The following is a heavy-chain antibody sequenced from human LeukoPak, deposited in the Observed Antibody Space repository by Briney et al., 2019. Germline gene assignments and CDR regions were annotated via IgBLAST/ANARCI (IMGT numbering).Heavy chain of an antibody. CDR3: ASSGGLAVAGRY. D-gene: IGHD6-19*01. CDR2: ISGSGSNT. V-gene: IGHV3-21*01. Sequence: PGGSLRLSCAPSGFTFSSYAMSWVRQAPGRGLEWVSAISGSGSNTYYADSVKGRFTISRDNAKNSLYLQMNSLRAEDTAVYYCASSGGLAVAGRYWGQGTPVTVST. CDR1: GFTFSSYA. J-gene: IGHJ4*02.